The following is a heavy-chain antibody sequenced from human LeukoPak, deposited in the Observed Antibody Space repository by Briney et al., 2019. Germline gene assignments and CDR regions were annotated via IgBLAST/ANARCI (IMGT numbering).Heavy chain of an antibody. J-gene: IGHJ3*01. CDR3: ARGSGRFGALVY. CDR2: ISSSSSYI. D-gene: IGHD3-10*01. V-gene: IGHV3-21*01. CDR1: RFTFSSDS. Sequence: GGALRLSSADSRFTFSSDSMNWVRQAPGKRLERVSSISSSSSYIYYAVSVKGRFTISRDNAKNSLYLQMNSLRAEDAAVYYCARGSGRFGALVYWGQGTMVTVSS.